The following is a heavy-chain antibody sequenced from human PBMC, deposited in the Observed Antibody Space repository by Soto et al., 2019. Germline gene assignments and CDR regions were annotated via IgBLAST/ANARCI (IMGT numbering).Heavy chain of an antibody. CDR3: AASIFYYGMDV. V-gene: IGHV5-51*01. J-gene: IGHJ6*02. CDR2: IYPGDSDT. Sequence: VESLKISCKGSGYTFTNYWIGWGLQMPGKGLEWMGIIYPGDSDTKYNPSFQGQVTISADKSITTTYLRWTSLKASDTAIYYCAASIFYYGMDVWGQGTTVTVSS. CDR1: GYTFTNYW.